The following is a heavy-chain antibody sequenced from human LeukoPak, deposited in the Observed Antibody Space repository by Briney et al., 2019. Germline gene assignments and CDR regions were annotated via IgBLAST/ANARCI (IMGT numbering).Heavy chain of an antibody. Sequence: SRTLSLTCAVSGGSISSGGYSWSWIRQPPGKGLEWIGYIYHSGSTYYNPSLKSRVTISVDRSKNQFSLKLSSVTAADTAVYYCARGSDFWSGYRLDYWGQGTLVTVSS. D-gene: IGHD3-3*01. CDR2: IYHSGST. CDR1: GGSISSGGYS. CDR3: ARGSDFWSGYRLDY. J-gene: IGHJ4*02. V-gene: IGHV4-30-2*01.